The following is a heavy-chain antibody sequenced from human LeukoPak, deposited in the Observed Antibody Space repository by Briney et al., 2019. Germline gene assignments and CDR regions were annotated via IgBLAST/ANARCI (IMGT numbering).Heavy chain of an antibody. CDR1: GYTFTGYY. V-gene: IGHV1-2*02. J-gene: IGHJ5*02. CDR2: INPNNGGT. Sequence: GASVKVSCKASGYTFTGYYMHWVRQAPGQGLEWMGWINPNNGGTNYAQKFQGRVTMTRDTSISTAYMELSRLRSDDTAVYYCARMGYSSGYNWFDPWGQGTLVTVSS. CDR3: ARMGYSSGYNWFDP. D-gene: IGHD6-19*01.